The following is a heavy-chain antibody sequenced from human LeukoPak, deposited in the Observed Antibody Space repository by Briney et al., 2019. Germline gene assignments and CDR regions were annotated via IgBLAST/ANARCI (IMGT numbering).Heavy chain of an antibody. CDR3: ARGGMFRGVNFDY. J-gene: IGHJ4*02. D-gene: IGHD3-10*01. Sequence: PGGSLRLSCAASGFNFRSYWMSWVRQAPGKGLEWVANIRQDGGEEYYVDSVKGRLTISRDNAKNSLYLQMASLRSEDTAVYYCARGGMFRGVNFDYWGQGTLVTVSS. CDR2: IRQDGGEE. CDR1: GFNFRSYW. V-gene: IGHV3-7*01.